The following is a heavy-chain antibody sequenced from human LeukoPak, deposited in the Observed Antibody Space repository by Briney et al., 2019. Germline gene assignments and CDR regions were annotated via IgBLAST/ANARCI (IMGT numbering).Heavy chain of an antibody. V-gene: IGHV3-74*01. CDR3: ARSGRGGAFDV. Sequence: GGSLRLSCAGSGFTLSSNWMHWVRQGPGKGLVWVSRIYSDGSRTNYADSVKGRFTISGDNAKNTLYLQMNSLRAEDTAVYYCARSGRGGAFDVWGQGTMVTVSS. D-gene: IGHD1-26*01. CDR2: IYSDGSRT. J-gene: IGHJ3*01. CDR1: GFTLSSNW.